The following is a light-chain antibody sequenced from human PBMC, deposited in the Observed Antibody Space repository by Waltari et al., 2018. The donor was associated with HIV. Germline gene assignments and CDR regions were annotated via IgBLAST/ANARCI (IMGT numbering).Light chain of an antibody. CDR1: QSVSGSY. CDR2: GTS. Sequence: EIVLTQSPGTLSLSPGERATLSCRASQSVSGSYLAWYQQKPGQAPRLLSYGTSGRATGIPDRFSGSGSGTDFTLTISRLEPEDFAVYYCQQYGTLPRTFGQGTKVEIK. J-gene: IGKJ1*01. V-gene: IGKV3-20*01. CDR3: QQYGTLPRT.